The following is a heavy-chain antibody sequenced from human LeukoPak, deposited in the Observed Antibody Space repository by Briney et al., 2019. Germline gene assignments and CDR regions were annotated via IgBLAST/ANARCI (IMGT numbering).Heavy chain of an antibody. D-gene: IGHD1-26*01. J-gene: IGHJ4*02. CDR1: GFTFSSYA. CDR3: SKEEKVLRVTTAFDQ. Sequence: GGSLRLSCAASGFTFSSYAMSWIRQTPGKGLEWVSAVSDDGRGTYYADSVKGRFTISRDNSKSTLYLQMSSLRPEDTAVYYCSKEEKVLRVTTAFDQWGQGTLVTVSS. CDR2: VSDDGRGT. V-gene: IGHV3-23*01.